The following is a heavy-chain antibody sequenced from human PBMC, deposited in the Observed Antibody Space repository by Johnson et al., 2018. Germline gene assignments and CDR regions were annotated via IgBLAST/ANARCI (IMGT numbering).Heavy chain of an antibody. CDR2: IWYDGSNK. CDR1: GFTFSSYG. V-gene: IGHV3-33*01. D-gene: IGHD4-17*01. CDR3: ARADYGDYSGYFQH. J-gene: IGHJ1*01. Sequence: QVQLVESGGGVVQPGRSLRLSCAASGFTFSSYGMHWVRQAPGKGLEWGAVIWYDGSNKYYADSVKGRFTISRDNSKNTLYLQMNSLRAEDTAVYYCARADYGDYSGYFQHWGQGTLVTVSS.